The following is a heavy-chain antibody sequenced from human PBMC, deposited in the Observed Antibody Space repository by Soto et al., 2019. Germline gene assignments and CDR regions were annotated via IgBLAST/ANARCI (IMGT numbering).Heavy chain of an antibody. J-gene: IGHJ2*01. Sequence: QVQVVESGGGVVQPGRSLRLSCAASGFNFNTYGMHWVRQAPGKGLEWVAVIWHDGSNKYYADSVKGRFTISRDNSKNTLYLQMNSLRAEDTAVYYCARVALLGVTDYWYFDLWGRGTLVTVSS. V-gene: IGHV3-33*01. CDR1: GFNFNTYG. D-gene: IGHD3-10*01. CDR2: IWHDGSNK. CDR3: ARVALLGVTDYWYFDL.